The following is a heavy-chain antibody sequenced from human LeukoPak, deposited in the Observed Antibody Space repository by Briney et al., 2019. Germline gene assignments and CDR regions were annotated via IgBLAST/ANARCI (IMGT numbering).Heavy chain of an antibody. V-gene: IGHV3-23*01. CDR3: AKDPRFGLPTHFDY. D-gene: IGHD3/OR15-3a*01. CDR1: GFTFSSYA. CDR2: ISGSGGST. Sequence: PGGSLRHSCAASGFTFSSYAMSWVRQAPGKGLEWVSTISGSGGSTYYADSVKGRFTISRDNSKNTLYLQMNSLRAEDTAVYYCAKDPRFGLPTHFDYWGQGTLVTVSS. J-gene: IGHJ4*02.